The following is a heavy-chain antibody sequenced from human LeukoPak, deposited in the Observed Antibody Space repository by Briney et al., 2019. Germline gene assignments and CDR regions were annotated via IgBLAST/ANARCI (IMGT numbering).Heavy chain of an antibody. CDR3: ARRDISSGWSFDY. J-gene: IGHJ4*02. CDR2: IHTSGST. Sequence: SETLSLTCTVSGGSISNYHWSWIRQPAGKGLEWIGQIHTSGSTNYNPPLKSRVSMSIDTTEDQVSLTIRSVTATDTAFYYCARRDISSGWSFDYWGQGTLVTVSS. D-gene: IGHD6-19*01. V-gene: IGHV4-4*07. CDR1: GGSISNYH.